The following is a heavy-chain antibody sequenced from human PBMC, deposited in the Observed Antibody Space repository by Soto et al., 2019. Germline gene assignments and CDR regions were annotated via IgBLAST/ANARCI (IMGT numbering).Heavy chain of an antibody. D-gene: IGHD5-18*01. CDR1: GGSISSYY. CDR2: IYYSGST. V-gene: IGHV4-59*01. J-gene: IGHJ3*02. Sequence: SETLSLTCTFSGGSISSYYWSWIRQPPGKGLEWIGYIYYSGSTNYNPSLKSRVTISVDTSKNQFSLKLSSVTAADTAVYYCAKGGSGYSYGRGAFDIWGQGTMVTVSS. CDR3: AKGGSGYSYGRGAFDI.